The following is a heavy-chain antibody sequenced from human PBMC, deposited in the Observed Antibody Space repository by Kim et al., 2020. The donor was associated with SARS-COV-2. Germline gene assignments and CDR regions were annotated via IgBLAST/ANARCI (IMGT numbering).Heavy chain of an antibody. D-gene: IGHD4-17*01. CDR2: ISGSGGST. Sequence: GGSLRLSCAASGFTFSSYAMSWVRQAPGKGLEWVSAISGSGGSTYYADSVKGRFTISRDNSKNTLYLQMNSLRAEDTAVYYCAKDPGGYGDYGDYGEGIFDYWGQGTLVTVSS. CDR1: GFTFSSYA. V-gene: IGHV3-23*01. CDR3: AKDPGGYGDYGDYGEGIFDY. J-gene: IGHJ4*02.